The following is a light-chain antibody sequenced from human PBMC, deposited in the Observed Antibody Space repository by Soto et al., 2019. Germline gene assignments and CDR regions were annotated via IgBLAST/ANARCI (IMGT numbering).Light chain of an antibody. CDR2: DDS. J-gene: IGKJ1*01. V-gene: IGKV1-5*01. CDR1: HNIERW. Sequence: RGTITCRDSHNIERWMACYQQKPGKAPRLLIFDDSTLHSGVQSRFSGSGSGTDFTLTISSLQPDDFATYYCPQFAIYPTFGKGNQLDIK. CDR3: PQFAIYPT.